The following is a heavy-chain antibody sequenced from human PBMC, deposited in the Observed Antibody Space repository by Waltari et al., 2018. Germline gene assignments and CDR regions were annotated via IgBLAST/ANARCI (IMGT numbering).Heavy chain of an antibody. Sequence: EVQLVQSGVEVKKPGESLKISCKGSGYIFISYWIAWVRQMPGKGLEWMGIIYSGGSDIRYSPSFQGQVTRSVDKSFSTAYLQWSSLKASDTALYYCAKDIAVAGDDAFDIWGQGTMVTVSS. CDR1: GYIFISYW. D-gene: IGHD6-19*01. J-gene: IGHJ3*02. V-gene: IGHV5-51*01. CDR3: AKDIAVAGDDAFDI. CDR2: IYSGGSDI.